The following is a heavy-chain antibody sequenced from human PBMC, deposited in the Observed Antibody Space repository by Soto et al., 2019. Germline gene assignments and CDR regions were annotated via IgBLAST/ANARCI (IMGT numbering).Heavy chain of an antibody. CDR1: GYTFTSYY. CDR2: INPSGGST. J-gene: IGHJ4*02. Sequence: GASVKVSCKASGYTFTSYYMHWVRQAPGQGLEWMGIINPSGGSTSYAQKFQGRVTMTRDMSTSTVYMELSSLRSEDTAVYYCARAYDYVWGSYRLDYWGQGTLVTVSS. D-gene: IGHD3-16*02. CDR3: ARAYDYVWGSYRLDY. V-gene: IGHV1-46*03.